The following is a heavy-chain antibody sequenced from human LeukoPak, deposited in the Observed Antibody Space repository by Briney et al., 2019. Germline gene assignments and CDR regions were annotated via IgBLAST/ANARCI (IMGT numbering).Heavy chain of an antibody. V-gene: IGHV4-59*01. D-gene: IGHD6-19*01. Sequence: MPSETLSLTCTVSGGSISSYYWSWIRQPPGKGLEWIGYIYYSGSTKYNPSLESRVTISVDTSKNQFSLTLYSVTAADTAVYYCARRDFSGWNYFDYWGQGTLVTVSS. CDR1: GGSISSYY. J-gene: IGHJ4*02. CDR3: ARRDFSGWNYFDY. CDR2: IYYSGST.